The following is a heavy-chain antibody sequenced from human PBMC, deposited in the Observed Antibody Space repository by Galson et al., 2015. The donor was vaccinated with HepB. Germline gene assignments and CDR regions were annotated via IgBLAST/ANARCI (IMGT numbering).Heavy chain of an antibody. CDR1: GYTFTSYG. Sequence: QSGAEVKKPGASVKVSCKASGYTFTSYGISWVRQAPGQGLEWMGWISAYNGNTNYAQKLQGRVTMTTDTSTSTAYMELRSLRSDDTAVYYCARVTYYDFWSGYSAHYYYMDVWGKGTTVTVSS. CDR2: ISAYNGNT. D-gene: IGHD3-3*01. J-gene: IGHJ6*03. V-gene: IGHV1-18*01. CDR3: ARVTYYDFWSGYSAHYYYMDV.